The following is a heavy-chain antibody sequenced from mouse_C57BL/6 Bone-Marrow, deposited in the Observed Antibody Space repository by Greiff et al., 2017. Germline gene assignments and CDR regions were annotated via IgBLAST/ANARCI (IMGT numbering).Heavy chain of an antibody. Sequence: EVKLVESGGGLVQPGGSLRLSCATSGFTFSDFYMEWVRQPPGKRLEWIAASRNKANDYTTEYSASVKGRVIVSRDTSQSILYLQMNALTADDTAIYYCARDYYGSSYWYFDVWGAGTTVTVSS. CDR2: SRNKANDYTT. J-gene: IGHJ1*01. CDR3: ARDYYGSSYWYFDV. D-gene: IGHD1-1*01. V-gene: IGHV7-1*02. CDR1: GFTFSDFY.